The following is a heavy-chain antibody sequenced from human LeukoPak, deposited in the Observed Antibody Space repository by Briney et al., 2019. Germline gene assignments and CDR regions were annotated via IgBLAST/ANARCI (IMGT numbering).Heavy chain of an antibody. V-gene: IGHV3-23*01. J-gene: IGHJ4*02. CDR3: AKDALRYFDWLFEGAFDY. CDR2: ISGSGGST. D-gene: IGHD3-9*01. CDR1: GFTFSSYA. Sequence: GGSLRLSCAASGFTFSSYAMSWVRQAPGKGLEWVSAISGSGGSTYYADSVKGRFTISRDNSKNTLYLQMNSLRAEDTAAYYCAKDALRYFDWLFEGAFDYWGQGTLVTVSS.